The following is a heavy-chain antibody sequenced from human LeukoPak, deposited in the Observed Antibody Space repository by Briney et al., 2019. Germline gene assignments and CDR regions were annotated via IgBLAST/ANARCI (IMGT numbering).Heavy chain of an antibody. V-gene: IGHV3-74*01. J-gene: IGHJ4*02. D-gene: IGHD3-10*01. CDR1: GFRFSNSW. CDR2: MKTDGTRI. Sequence: GGSLGLSCAASGFRFSNSWMYWVRQGPGKGPVWVSRMKTDGTRIEYADSVKGRFTISRDNAKNTLFLQMSSLRVEDTAVYYCARGAGHGGSYYPDWGQGTRVTVSS. CDR3: ARGAGHGGSYYPD.